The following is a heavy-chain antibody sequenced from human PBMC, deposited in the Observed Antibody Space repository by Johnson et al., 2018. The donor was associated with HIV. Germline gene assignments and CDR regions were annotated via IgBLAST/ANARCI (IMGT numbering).Heavy chain of an antibody. J-gene: IGHJ3*02. Sequence: QVQLVESGGGVVQPGRSLRLSCAASGFTFNSYGMHWVRQAPGKGLEWVAVISYDGSNKYYADSVKGRFTISRDNSKNTLYLRMNSLRAEDTAVFLCAEERGKRWLHPRDAFDIWGQGTMVTVSS. CDR3: AEERGKRWLHPRDAFDI. D-gene: IGHD5-24*01. CDR1: GFTFNSYG. V-gene: IGHV3-30*18. CDR2: ISYDGSNK.